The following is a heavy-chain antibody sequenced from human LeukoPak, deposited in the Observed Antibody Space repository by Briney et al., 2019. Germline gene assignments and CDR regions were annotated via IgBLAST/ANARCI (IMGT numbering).Heavy chain of an antibody. CDR3: AREAPTFGVVIISKINYYYYMDV. V-gene: IGHV1-18*01. J-gene: IGHJ6*03. CDR2: ISAYNGNT. CDR1: GYTFTSYG. Sequence: ASVKVSCKASGYTFTSYGISWVRQAPGQGLEWMGWISAYNGNTNYAQKLQGRVTMTTDTSTSTAYMELRSLRSDDTAVYYCAREAPTFGVVIISKINYYYYMDVWGKGTTVTVSS. D-gene: IGHD3-3*01.